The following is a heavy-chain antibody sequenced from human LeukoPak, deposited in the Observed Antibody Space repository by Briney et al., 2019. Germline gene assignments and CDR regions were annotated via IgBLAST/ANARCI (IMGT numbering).Heavy chain of an antibody. CDR1: GFTFSDYY. D-gene: IGHD2-8*01. J-gene: IGHJ5*02. V-gene: IGHV3-11*01. CDR3: ARDEGYCTNGVPMPCYNWFDP. CDR2: ISSSGSTI. Sequence: GGSLRLSCAASGFTFSDYYMSWIRQAPGKGLEWVPYISSSGSTIYYADSVKGRFTISRDNAKNSLYLQMNSLRAEDTAVYYCARDEGYCTNGVPMPCYNWFDPWGQGTLVTVSS.